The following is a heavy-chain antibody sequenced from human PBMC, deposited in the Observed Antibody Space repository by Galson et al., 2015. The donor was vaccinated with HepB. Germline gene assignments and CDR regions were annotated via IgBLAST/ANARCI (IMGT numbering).Heavy chain of an antibody. CDR2: ISFDGSNK. Sequence: SLRLSCAASGFTFSSYSMHWVRQAPGKGLERVATISFDGSNKYYADSVKGRIIITRGNPKNTLYPQMNSLRVEDTAVYYCARGGGDLWFGELSHHYYFDYWGQGTLVTVSS. CDR1: GFTFSSYS. D-gene: IGHD3-10*01. V-gene: IGHV3-30*04. CDR3: ARGGGDLWFGELSHHYYFDY. J-gene: IGHJ4*02.